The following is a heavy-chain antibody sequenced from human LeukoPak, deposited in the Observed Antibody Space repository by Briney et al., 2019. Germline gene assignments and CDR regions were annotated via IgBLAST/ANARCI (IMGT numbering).Heavy chain of an antibody. J-gene: IGHJ4*02. CDR2: IYYSGST. CDR3: ARLPHLVESFFFDY. D-gene: IGHD1-26*01. Sequence: SETLSLTCTVSGGSISSSSYYWGWIRQPPGKGLEWIGSIYYSGSTYYNPSLKSRVTISVDTSKNQFSLKLSSVTAADTAVYYCARLPHLVESFFFDYWGRGTLVTVSS. V-gene: IGHV4-39*07. CDR1: GGSISSSSYY.